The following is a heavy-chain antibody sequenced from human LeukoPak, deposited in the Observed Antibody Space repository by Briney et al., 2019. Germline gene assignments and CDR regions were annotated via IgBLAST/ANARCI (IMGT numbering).Heavy chain of an antibody. J-gene: IGHJ3*02. CDR3: ARGHHVACSGGSCYSAQDPFDI. CDR1: GFTFSNYA. Sequence: QPGGSLRLSWAASGFTFSNYALHWVRQAPGKGPQWVADISYDGSNKFYADSVKGRFTISRDDSRNTLYLQMNSLRPEDTAVYYCARGHHVACSGGSCYSAQDPFDIWGQGTMVTVSS. CDR2: ISYDGSNK. D-gene: IGHD2-15*01. V-gene: IGHV3-30*01.